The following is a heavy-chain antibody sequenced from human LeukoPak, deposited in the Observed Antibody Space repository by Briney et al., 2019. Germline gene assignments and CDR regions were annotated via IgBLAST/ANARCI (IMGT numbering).Heavy chain of an antibody. J-gene: IGHJ3*02. V-gene: IGHV1-58*02. CDR1: GFTSTTST. D-gene: IGHD1-1*01. CDR2: IVVGSGDT. Sequence: GASVKVSCKASGFTSTTSTMQWVRQARGQRLEWIGWIVVGSGDTNYAEKFQERVTITRDMSTSTVYMELSSLRSDDTAVYYCAADQTRYPDAFDIWGQGTMVTVSS. CDR3: AADQTRYPDAFDI.